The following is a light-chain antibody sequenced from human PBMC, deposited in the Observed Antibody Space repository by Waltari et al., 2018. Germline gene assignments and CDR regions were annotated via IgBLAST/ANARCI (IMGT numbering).Light chain of an antibody. V-gene: IGKV1-NL1*01. CDR1: QGISKS. CDR3: QQYYSTLLT. Sequence: DIQMTQSPPSLSASVGHRVTMYCRASQGISKSLAWYQQKPGKAPKLLVYAASRLEGGVPSRFSGRGSGTDYTLTINSLQPEDFATYYCQQYYSTLLTFGGGTKVEIK. CDR2: AAS. J-gene: IGKJ4*01.